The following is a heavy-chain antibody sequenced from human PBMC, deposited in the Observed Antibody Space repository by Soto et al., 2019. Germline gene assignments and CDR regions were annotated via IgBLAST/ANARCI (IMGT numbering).Heavy chain of an antibody. CDR1: GDSVSSNSAA. D-gene: IGHD5-18*01. CDR3: ARGYSYGYVGAYYFDY. J-gene: IGHJ4*01. V-gene: IGHV6-1*01. CDR2: TYYRSKWYN. Sequence: SQTLSLTCAISGDSVSSNSAAWNWIRQSPSRGLEWLGRTYYRSKWYNDYAVSVKSRITINPDTSKNQFSLQLNSVTPEDTAVYYCARGYSYGYVGAYYFDYWGQEPWSPSPQ.